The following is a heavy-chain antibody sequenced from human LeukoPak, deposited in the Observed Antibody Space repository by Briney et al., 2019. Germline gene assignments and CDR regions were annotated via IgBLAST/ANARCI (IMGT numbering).Heavy chain of an antibody. J-gene: IGHJ4*02. Sequence: GGSLRLSCAASGFTFRNYAMSWVRQAPGKGLEWVSAISGSGGSTYYADSVKGRFTISGDNSKNTLYLQMNSLRAEDTAVYYCASSNGDYYFDYWGQGTLVTVSS. CDR2: ISGSGGST. CDR3: ASSNGDYYFDY. V-gene: IGHV3-23*01. D-gene: IGHD4-17*01. CDR1: GFTFRNYA.